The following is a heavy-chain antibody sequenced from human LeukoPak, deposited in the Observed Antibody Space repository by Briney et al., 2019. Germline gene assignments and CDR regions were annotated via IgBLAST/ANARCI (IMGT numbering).Heavy chain of an antibody. CDR3: AKQTGSGWYDAFDI. V-gene: IGHV3-23*01. CDR2: ISNNGGYT. J-gene: IGHJ3*02. D-gene: IGHD6-19*01. CDR1: GFTFSSSA. Sequence: GGSLRLSCAASGFTFSSSAMSWVRQAPGKGLEWVSAISNNGGYTYYADSVQGRFTISRDNSKSTLCLQMNSLRAEDTAVYYCAKQTGSGWYDAFDIWGQGTMVTVSS.